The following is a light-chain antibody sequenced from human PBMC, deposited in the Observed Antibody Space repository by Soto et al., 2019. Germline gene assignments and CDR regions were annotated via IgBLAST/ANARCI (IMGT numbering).Light chain of an antibody. CDR1: TAAVTSGHY. Sequence: QAVVTQESSLTVSPGGTVTLTCAFSTAAVTSGHYANWFQQKPGQAPRALIYNTNKKHSWTPARFSGSLLGAKAALTLSGVQPEDEAEYYCLLYYVGAWVFGGGTKLTVL. V-gene: IGLV7-43*01. CDR3: LLYYVGAWV. J-gene: IGLJ3*02. CDR2: NTN.